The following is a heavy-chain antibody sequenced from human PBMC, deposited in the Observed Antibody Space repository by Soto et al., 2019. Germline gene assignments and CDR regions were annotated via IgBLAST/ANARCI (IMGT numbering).Heavy chain of an antibody. V-gene: IGHV4-59*01. J-gene: IGHJ3*02. D-gene: IGHD4-17*01. Sequence: QVQLQESGPGLVKPSETLSLTCTVPSGSIRTSYWTWIRQFPGKRLEWIAHIHNSGNNNANPSLKSRVTMSMDTSKNQISLRLTSVTAADTAMYYCARLQYTVVTPIDMWGQGTMVTVSS. CDR3: ARLQYTVVTPIDM. CDR2: IHNSGNN. CDR1: SGSIRTSY.